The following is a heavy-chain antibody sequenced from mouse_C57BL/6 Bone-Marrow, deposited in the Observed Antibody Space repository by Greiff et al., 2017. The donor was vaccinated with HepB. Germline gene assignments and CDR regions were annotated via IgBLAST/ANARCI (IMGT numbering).Heavy chain of an antibody. CDR1: GYTFTSYW. Sequence: QVQLQQSGAELVMPGASVKLSCKASGYTFTSYWMHWVKQRPGQGLEWIGEIDPSDSYTNYNQKFKGKSTLTVDKSSNTAYMQLSRLTSEDSAVYYGARGHDYGNAMDYWGQGTSVTVSS. V-gene: IGHV1-69*01. J-gene: IGHJ4*01. CDR2: IDPSDSYT. D-gene: IGHD2-4*01. CDR3: ARGHDYGNAMDY.